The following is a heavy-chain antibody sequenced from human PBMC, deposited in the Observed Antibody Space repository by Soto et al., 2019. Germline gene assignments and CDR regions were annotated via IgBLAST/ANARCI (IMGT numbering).Heavy chain of an antibody. D-gene: IGHD2-8*01. CDR1: GFTFSSYD. CDR3: ARYDRYCTSGVCPYALDV. J-gene: IGHJ6*02. V-gene: IGHV1-69*01. Sequence: QVQLVQSGAEVMKPGASVKLSCEASGFTFSSYDISWVRQAPGQGLEWMAVLIPTFGSPNYAQSFQGRVTITGDEYTTTATVELSSLRSEDTAVYYCARYDRYCTSGVCPYALDVWGQGTTINVSS. CDR2: LIPTFGSP.